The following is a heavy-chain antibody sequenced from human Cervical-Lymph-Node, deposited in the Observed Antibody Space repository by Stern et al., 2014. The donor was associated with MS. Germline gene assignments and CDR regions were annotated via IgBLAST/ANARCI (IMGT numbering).Heavy chain of an antibody. Sequence: VQLEESGAEVKRPGASVKVACRASGYTFGDYYIHWVRQAPGQGLEWMGIINPSGDRASYAQNFRGRVTITRDTSTSTVYMELSGLRSEDTAVYYCGRDLGFCSGGSCLRTSYYAMDVWGLGTTVTVSS. CDR2: INPSGDRA. J-gene: IGHJ6*02. CDR1: GYTFGDYY. D-gene: IGHD2-15*01. V-gene: IGHV1-46*03. CDR3: GRDLGFCSGGSCLRTSYYAMDV.